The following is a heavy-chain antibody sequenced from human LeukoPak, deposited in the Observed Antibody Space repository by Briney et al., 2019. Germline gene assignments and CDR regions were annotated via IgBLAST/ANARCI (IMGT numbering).Heavy chain of an antibody. CDR3: ARIVGGNFDY. CDR1: GFTFSSYA. Sequence: GGSLRLSCAASGFTFSSYAMSWVRQAPGKGLEWVSYISSSSSTIYYADSVKGRFTISRDNAKNSLYLQMNSLRAEDTAVYYCARIVGGNFDYWGQGTLVTVSS. D-gene: IGHD1-26*01. CDR2: ISSSSSTI. V-gene: IGHV3-48*01. J-gene: IGHJ4*02.